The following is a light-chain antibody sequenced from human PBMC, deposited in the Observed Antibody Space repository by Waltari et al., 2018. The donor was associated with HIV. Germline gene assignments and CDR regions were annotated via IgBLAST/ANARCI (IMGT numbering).Light chain of an antibody. J-gene: IGLJ2*01. CDR3: QVWDRSSDQVI. V-gene: IGLV3-21*04. CDR2: FDL. Sequence: YELTQPPSVSVAPGQTAMITCGGNNIESKSVQWYQQKPGQAPGLVIYFDLDRPSGSPERFSGSVAGNPATLTISRVDAGDEADYYCQVWDRSSDQVIFGGGTKLTVL. CDR1: NIESKS.